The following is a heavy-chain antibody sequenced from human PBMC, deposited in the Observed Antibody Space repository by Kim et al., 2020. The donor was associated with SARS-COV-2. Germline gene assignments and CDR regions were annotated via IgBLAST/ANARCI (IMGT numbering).Heavy chain of an antibody. CDR3: ARRLAGTAGAFDF. D-gene: IGHD2-21*02. Sequence: RYSQMLQGRLTITRDTSANTVYMELNSLRSEDTAVYFCARRLAGTAGAFDFWGQGTMITVSS. J-gene: IGHJ3*01. V-gene: IGHV1-3*01.